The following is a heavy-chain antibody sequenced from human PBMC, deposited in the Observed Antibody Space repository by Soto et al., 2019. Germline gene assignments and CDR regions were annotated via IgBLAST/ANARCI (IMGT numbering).Heavy chain of an antibody. D-gene: IGHD3-10*01. CDR3: ARVRFGEDTYFYYYYGMDV. CDR2: IIPIFGTA. V-gene: IGHV1-69*12. J-gene: IGHJ6*02. CDR1: GGTFSSYA. Sequence: QVQLVQSGAEVKKPGSSVKVSCKASGGTFSSYAISWVRQAPGHGLEWMGGIIPIFGTANYAQKFQGRVTITADESTSTAYMELSSLRSEDTAVYYCARVRFGEDTYFYYYYGMDVWGQGTTVTVSS.